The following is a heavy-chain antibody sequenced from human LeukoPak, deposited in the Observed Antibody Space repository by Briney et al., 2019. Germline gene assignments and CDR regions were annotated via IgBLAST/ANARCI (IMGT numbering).Heavy chain of an antibody. D-gene: IGHD4-17*01. CDR3: ARDLDYGETGDDY. V-gene: IGHV3-21*01. CDR2: ISSSSYI. Sequence: SGGSLRLSCAASGFTFSSYSMNWVRQAPGKGLEWVSSISSSSYIYYADSMKGRFTISRDNAKNSLYLQMNSLRAEDTAVYYCARDLDYGETGDDYWGQGTLVTVSS. CDR1: GFTFSSYS. J-gene: IGHJ4*02.